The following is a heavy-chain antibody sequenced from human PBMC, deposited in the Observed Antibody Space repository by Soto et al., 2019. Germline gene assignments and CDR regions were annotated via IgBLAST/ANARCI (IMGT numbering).Heavy chain of an antibody. D-gene: IGHD4-17*01. J-gene: IGHJ6*03. CDR3: ARVAEMGTVTEGYYYYMDV. CDR1: GDTFSNHT. CDR2: IIPILGVA. Sequence: QVQLVQSGAEVKKPGSSVKVSCKASGDTFSNHTISWVRQAPGHGLEWMGRIIPILGVANYAQKFQGRVTITAEKSTTTAYMELRSLRSADTAVYYCARVAEMGTVTEGYYYYMDVWGKGTTVTVSS. V-gene: IGHV1-69*04.